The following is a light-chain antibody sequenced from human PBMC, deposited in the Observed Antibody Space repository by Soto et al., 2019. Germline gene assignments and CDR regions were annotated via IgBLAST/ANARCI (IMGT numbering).Light chain of an antibody. Sequence: ENLLTQSPGTLSLSTGERATPSCKASQSVVSTYVAWYQQTPGQAPRLLIYDASNRATGIPARFSGSGSGTDFTLTISSLQSEDFAVYYCQQYNNWITFGQGTRLEIK. CDR2: DAS. V-gene: IGKV3-11*01. CDR1: QSVVSTY. CDR3: QQYNNWIT. J-gene: IGKJ5*01.